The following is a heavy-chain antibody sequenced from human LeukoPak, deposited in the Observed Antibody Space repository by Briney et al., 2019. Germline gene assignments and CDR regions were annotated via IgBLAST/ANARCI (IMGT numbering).Heavy chain of an antibody. V-gene: IGHV3-30*02. CDR1: GFIFSNDA. CDR3: VKYRGCGDECFYLLGGVRNAFDM. CDR2: IWFDGSNK. Sequence: PGGSLRLSCAASGFIFSNDAMHWVRQAPGKGLEWVAFIWFDGSNKYYADSVKGRFTISRDNSKNTLYLQMNSLRAEDTAVYFCVKYRGCGDECFYLLGGVRNAFDMWGQGTMVTVSS. J-gene: IGHJ3*02. D-gene: IGHD2-21*01.